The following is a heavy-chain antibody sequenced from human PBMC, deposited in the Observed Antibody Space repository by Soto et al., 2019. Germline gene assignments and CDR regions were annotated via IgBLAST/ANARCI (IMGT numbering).Heavy chain of an antibody. CDR1: GGSISNFY. CDR3: SGHKGAGSDRGGFDV. Sequence: QVQLQESGPGLVKPSETLSLTCTVSGGSISNFYWTWIRQPPGKGLEWIGNVHYSGSTNYNPSVKKRVHKSIDPANNPLPPDLGSVTAADPAAYYCSGHKGAGSDRGGFDVWGQGTTVTVSS. CDR2: VHYSGST. D-gene: IGHD3-16*01. J-gene: IGHJ6*02. V-gene: IGHV4-59*08.